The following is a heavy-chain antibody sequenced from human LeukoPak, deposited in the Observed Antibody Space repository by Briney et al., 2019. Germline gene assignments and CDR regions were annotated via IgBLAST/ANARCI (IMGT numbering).Heavy chain of an antibody. J-gene: IGHJ4*02. V-gene: IGHV5-51*01. Sequence: GESLKISWEGSGYIFTSYWIGWVRQMPGKGLGWRGIIYPGDSDTRYSPSFQGQVTISADKSISTAYLQWSSLKASDTAMYYCASRREGAPDYWGQGTLVTVSS. CDR2: IYPGDSDT. CDR1: GYIFTSYW. CDR3: ASRREGAPDY. D-gene: IGHD1-26*01.